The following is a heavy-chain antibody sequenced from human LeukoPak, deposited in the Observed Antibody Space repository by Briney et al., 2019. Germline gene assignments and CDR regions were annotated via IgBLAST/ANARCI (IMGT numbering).Heavy chain of an antibody. Sequence: GASVKVSWKASGGTFSSYAISWVRQAPGQGLEWMGRIIPILGIANYAQKFQGRVTITADKSTSTAYMELSSLRSEDTAVYYCASGCRTEVLRYFELYYYYGMDVWGQGTTVTVSS. CDR1: GGTFSSYA. CDR3: ASGCRTEVLRYFELYYYYGMDV. V-gene: IGHV1-69*04. D-gene: IGHD3-9*01. J-gene: IGHJ6*02. CDR2: IIPILGIA.